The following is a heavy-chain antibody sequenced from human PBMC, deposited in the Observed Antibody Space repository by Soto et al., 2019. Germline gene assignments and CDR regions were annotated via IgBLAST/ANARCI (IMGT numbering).Heavy chain of an antibody. D-gene: IGHD4-17*01. CDR1: GFTFDDYA. J-gene: IGHJ3*02. V-gene: IGHV3-9*01. Sequence: EVQLVESGGGLVQPGRSLRLSCAASGFTFDDYAMHWVRQAPGKGPEWVSGITWNSGSRGYAASVKGRFTISRDNAKNSLCMQMNSLRTEDTALYYCAKSEGDLGILKTTVTTFGGPFHIWGQGTMVTVSS. CDR3: AKSEGDLGILKTTVTTFGGPFHI. CDR2: ITWNSGSR.